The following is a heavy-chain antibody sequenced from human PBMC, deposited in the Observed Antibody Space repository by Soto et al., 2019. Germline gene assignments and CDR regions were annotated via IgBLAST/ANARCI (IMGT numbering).Heavy chain of an antibody. V-gene: IGHV4-59*01. CDR1: GGSLIDDY. J-gene: IGHJ3*02. Sequence: QVQLQESGPGLVKPLETVSLTCTVSGGSLIDDYWNWIRQPPGKGLKWIGYVYSSGSTNYNPSLKSRVTISVDRTKNQFSLKWSSVTAADTAVYYCARGNVCKSSTLDMWGHWTMFSVSS. CDR3: ARGNVCKSSTLDM. D-gene: IGHD1-26*01. CDR2: VYSSGST.